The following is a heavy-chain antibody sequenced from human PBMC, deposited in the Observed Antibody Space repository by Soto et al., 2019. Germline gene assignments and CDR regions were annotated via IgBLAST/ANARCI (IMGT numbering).Heavy chain of an antibody. Sequence: SETLSLTCAVYGGSSSRYYWSWIRQPPGKRLEWIGEINHSGSTNYNPSLKSRVTISVDTSKNQFSLKLSSVTAADTAVYYCSRGGLYSPVVSYYYMDVWGKGTTVTVS. D-gene: IGHD2-8*02. J-gene: IGHJ6*03. CDR3: SRGGLYSPVVSYYYMDV. CDR1: GGSSSRYY. CDR2: INHSGST. V-gene: IGHV4-34*01.